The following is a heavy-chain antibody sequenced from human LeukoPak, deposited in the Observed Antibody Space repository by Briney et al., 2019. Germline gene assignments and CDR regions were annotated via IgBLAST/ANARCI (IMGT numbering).Heavy chain of an antibody. J-gene: IGHJ3*02. CDR1: GGPISSYY. Sequence: KPSETLSLTCTVSGGPISSYYWSWIRQPPGKGLEWIGYIYYSGSTSYNPSLKSRVTISVDTSKKQFSLKLSSVTAADTAFYYCARYIVSYPHDAFDIWGQGTMVTVSS. V-gene: IGHV4-59*01. D-gene: IGHD1-26*01. CDR2: IYYSGST. CDR3: ARYIVSYPHDAFDI.